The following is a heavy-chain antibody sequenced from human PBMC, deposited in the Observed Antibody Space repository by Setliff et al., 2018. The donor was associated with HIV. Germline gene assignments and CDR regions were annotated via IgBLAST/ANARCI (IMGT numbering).Heavy chain of an antibody. CDR2: FGPEDGER. V-gene: IGHV1-24*01. J-gene: IGHJ4*02. Sequence: ASVKVSCKVFGYTLAALSIHWVRQAPGKGLEWMGGFGPEDGERINAEKFQGRVTMTADTSTDTAYMALSSLTSEDTAVYYCATDPGRRITFGGVIVNPDYWGQGTLVTVSS. CDR1: GYTLAALS. D-gene: IGHD3-16*02. CDR3: ATDPGRRITFGGVIVNPDY.